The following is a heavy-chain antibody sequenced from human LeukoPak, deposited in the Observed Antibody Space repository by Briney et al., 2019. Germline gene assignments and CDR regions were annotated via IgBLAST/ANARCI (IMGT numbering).Heavy chain of an antibody. V-gene: IGHV4-31*11. J-gene: IGHJ4*02. CDR3: ARSSSGYYNFDY. CDR2: IYYSGST. Sequence: SETLSLTCAVYGGSFSGYYWSWIRQHPGKGLEWIGYIYYSGSTYYNPSLKSRVTISVDTSKNQFSLKLSSVTAADTAVYYCARSSSGYYNFDYWGQGTLVTVSS. CDR1: GGSFSGYY. D-gene: IGHD3-22*01.